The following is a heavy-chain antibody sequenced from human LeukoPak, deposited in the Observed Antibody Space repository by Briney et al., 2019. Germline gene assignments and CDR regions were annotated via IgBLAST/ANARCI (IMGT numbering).Heavy chain of an antibody. Sequence: ASVKVSCKASGYTFTSYGISWVRQAPGQGLEWMGWISAYNGNTNYAQKLQGRVTMTTDTSTSTAYMELRGLRSDDTAVYYCARDYGYDYYYYYGMDVWGQGTTVTVSS. CDR2: ISAYNGNT. CDR1: GYTFTSYG. CDR3: ARDYGYDYYYYYGMDV. D-gene: IGHD5-12*01. V-gene: IGHV1-18*01. J-gene: IGHJ6*02.